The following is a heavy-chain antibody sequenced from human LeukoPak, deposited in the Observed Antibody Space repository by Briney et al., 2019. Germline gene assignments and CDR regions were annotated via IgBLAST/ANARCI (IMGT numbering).Heavy chain of an antibody. CDR3: ARVSYTNLIDYYYYGMDV. CDR2: IWYDGSNK. D-gene: IGHD2-8*01. V-gene: IGHV3-33*01. J-gene: IGHJ6*02. CDR1: GFTFSSYG. Sequence: QPGGSLRLSCAASGFTFSSYGMHWVRQAPGKGLEWVAVIWYDGSNKYYADSVKGRFTISRDNSKNTLYLQMNSLRAEDTAVYYCARVSYTNLIDYYYYGMDVWGQGTTVTVSS.